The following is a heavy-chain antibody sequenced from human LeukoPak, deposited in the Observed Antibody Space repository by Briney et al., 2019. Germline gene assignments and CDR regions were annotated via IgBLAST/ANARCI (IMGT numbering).Heavy chain of an antibody. CDR2: ISAYNGNT. CDR3: ARMGGVAAAGYYYSYYGMDV. J-gene: IGHJ6*02. CDR1: GYTFISYG. Sequence: ASVKVSCKASGYTFISYGISWVRQAPGQGLEWMGWISAYNGNTNYAQKLQGRVTMTTDTSTSTAYMELRSLRSGDTAVYYCARMGGVAAAGYYYSYYGMDVWGQGTTVTVSS. D-gene: IGHD6-13*01. V-gene: IGHV1-18*01.